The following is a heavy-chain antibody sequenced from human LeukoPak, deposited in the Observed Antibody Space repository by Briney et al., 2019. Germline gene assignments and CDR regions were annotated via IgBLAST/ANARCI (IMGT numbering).Heavy chain of an antibody. CDR3: ARDHRVWFGELSIPHNWFDP. CDR1: GFIFSDYV. Sequence: GESLRLSCAASGFIFSDYVMIWVRQAPGKGLEWVANIKQDGSEKYYVDSVKGRFTISRDNAKNSLYLQMNSLRAEDTAVYYCARDHRVWFGELSIPHNWFDPWGQGTLVTVSS. D-gene: IGHD3-10*01. J-gene: IGHJ5*02. CDR2: IKQDGSEK. V-gene: IGHV3-7*03.